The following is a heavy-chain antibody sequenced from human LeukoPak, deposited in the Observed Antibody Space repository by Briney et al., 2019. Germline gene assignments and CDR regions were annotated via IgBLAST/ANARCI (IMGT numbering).Heavy chain of an antibody. J-gene: IGHJ3*02. D-gene: IGHD3-10*01. Sequence: ASVKVSCKASGYTFTNYYLHWVRQAPGQGFEWMGIINAGGGTTTYAQKFQGRFTMTRDTSTSTVYMELSSLRSEDTAVYYCARGGFTTMVRGVIITLDAFDIWGQGTMVTVSS. V-gene: IGHV1-46*01. CDR3: ARGGFTTMVRGVIITLDAFDI. CDR1: GYTFTNYY. CDR2: INAGGGTT.